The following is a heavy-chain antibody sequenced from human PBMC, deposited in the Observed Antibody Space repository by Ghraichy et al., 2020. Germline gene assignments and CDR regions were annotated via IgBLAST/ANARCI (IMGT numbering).Heavy chain of an antibody. J-gene: IGHJ5*02. CDR1: GFSISSYY. Sequence: SETLSLTCTVSGFSISSYYWSWVRQPAGKGLEWIGRIYPSGSTNYNPSLKSRVTMSVDTSKNQLSLKLISVIAADTAGYYCARAISGENGQFGPWGQGTLVIVSS. D-gene: IGHD1-1*01. V-gene: IGHV4-4*07. CDR3: ARAISGENGQFGP. CDR2: IYPSGST.